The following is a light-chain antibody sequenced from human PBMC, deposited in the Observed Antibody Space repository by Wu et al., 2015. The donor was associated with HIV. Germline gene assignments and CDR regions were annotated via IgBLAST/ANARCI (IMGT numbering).Light chain of an antibody. J-gene: IGKJ4*01. CDR3: QQYVTSPVT. V-gene: IGKV3-20*01. CDR2: GAS. CDR1: HGVSNNY. Sequence: EIVLTQSPGTLSLFPGERATLSCRASHGVSNNYLAWYQQKPGQAPRLLIFGASSRATGIPDRFSGSGSGTDFTLTISRLEPEDFAVYYCQQYVTSPVTFGRGTKVEIK.